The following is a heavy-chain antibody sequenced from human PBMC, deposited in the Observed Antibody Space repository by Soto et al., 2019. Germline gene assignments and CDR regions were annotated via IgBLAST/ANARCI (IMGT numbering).Heavy chain of an antibody. J-gene: IGHJ4*02. CDR1: GYTFIEYD. CDR3: ARRGEWCGGRTCHHFDF. D-gene: IGHD2-15*01. Sequence: QVQLVQSGAEVKRSGASVKVSCMTSGYTFIEYDITWVRQAPGQGLEWMGWISPDTGHTYYAQKFQGRVTLTTDTSTRTAYMELRSLRSDDTAVFYCARRGEWCGGRTCHHFDFWGQGTLVTVSS. V-gene: IGHV1-18*01. CDR2: ISPDTGHT.